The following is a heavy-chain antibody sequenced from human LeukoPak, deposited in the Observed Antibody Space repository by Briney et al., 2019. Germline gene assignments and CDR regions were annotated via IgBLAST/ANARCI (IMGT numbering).Heavy chain of an antibody. Sequence: SETLSLTCNVSGGSMRSYYWSWIRQPPGMGLEWIGYIYYSGTTNYNPSLTGRVTISVDTSQNQFSLDLTSVTAADTAVYYCTRHSTGMAHFAYWGQGTLVTVSS. CDR1: GGSMRSYY. CDR3: TRHSTGMAHFAY. D-gene: IGHD5-18*01. J-gene: IGHJ4*02. V-gene: IGHV4-59*08. CDR2: IYYSGTT.